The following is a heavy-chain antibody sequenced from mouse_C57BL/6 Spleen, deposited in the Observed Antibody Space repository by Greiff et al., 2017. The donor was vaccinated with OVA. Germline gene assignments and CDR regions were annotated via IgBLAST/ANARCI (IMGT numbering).Heavy chain of an antibody. D-gene: IGHD2-12*01. CDR1: GFTFSSYA. CDR2: ISDGGSYT. J-gene: IGHJ2*01. V-gene: IGHV5-4*03. CDR3: ARASYDSHSFDY. Sequence: EVMLVESGGGLVKPGGSLKLSCAASGFTFSSYAMSWVRQTPEKRLEWVATISDGGSYTYYPDNVKGRFTISRDNAKNNLYLQMSHLKSEDTAMYYSARASYDSHSFDYWDEGTTLTVSS.